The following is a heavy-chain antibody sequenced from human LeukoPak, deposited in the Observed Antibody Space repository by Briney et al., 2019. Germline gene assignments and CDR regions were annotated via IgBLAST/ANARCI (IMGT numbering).Heavy chain of an antibody. J-gene: IGHJ4*02. CDR2: ISYDGSNK. D-gene: IGHD3-22*01. V-gene: IGHV3-30*04. CDR3: ARDPPDSSGYLTGFDY. CDR1: GFTYSSYA. Sequence: GGSLRLSCAASGFTYSSYAMHWVRQAPGKGLEWVAVISYDGSNKYYADSVKGRFTISRDNSKNTLYLQMNSLRAEDTAVYYCARDPPDSSGYLTGFDYWGQGTLVTVSS.